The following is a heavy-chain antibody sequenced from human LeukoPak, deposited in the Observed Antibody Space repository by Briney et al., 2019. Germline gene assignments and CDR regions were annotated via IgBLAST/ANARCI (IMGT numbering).Heavy chain of an antibody. J-gene: IGHJ4*02. D-gene: IGHD3-22*01. Sequence: SETLPLTCAVYGGSFSGYYWSWIRQPPGKGLEWIGEINHSGSTNYNPSLKSRVTISVDTSKNQFSLKVRSVTAADTAVYYCARGPRYYYESSGYYYNYWGQGTLVTVSS. CDR2: INHSGST. V-gene: IGHV4-34*01. CDR1: GGSFSGYY. CDR3: ARGPRYYYESSGYYYNY.